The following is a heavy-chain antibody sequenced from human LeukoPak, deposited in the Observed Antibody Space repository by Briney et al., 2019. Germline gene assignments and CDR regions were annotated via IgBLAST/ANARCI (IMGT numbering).Heavy chain of an antibody. CDR2: MNSDGSIT. CDR1: GFTFSRYW. CDR3: ARDICSGIGCYPRAPFDY. D-gene: IGHD2-15*01. V-gene: IGHV3-74*01. J-gene: IGHJ4*02. Sequence: GGSLRLSCAASGFTFSRYWMHWVRQAPGEGPVWVSRMNSDGSITNYADSVKGRFTISRDNAKNTLYLQMNSLRADDTAVYYCARDICSGIGCYPRAPFDYWGQGTLVTVSS.